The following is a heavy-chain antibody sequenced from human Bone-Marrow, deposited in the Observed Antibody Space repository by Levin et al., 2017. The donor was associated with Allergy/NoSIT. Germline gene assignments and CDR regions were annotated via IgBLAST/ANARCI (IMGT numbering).Heavy chain of an antibody. CDR1: GFIFSNYN. J-gene: IGHJ4*02. V-gene: IGHV3-21*01. CDR3: ARGTYGSDSAYYFDH. Sequence: GGSLRLSCAASGFIFSNYNMNWVRQAPGKGLEWVSSISSSSSYTHYADSVKGRFTISRDNAKNSLFLQLNSLRAEDTAVFYCARGTYGSDSAYYFDHWGQGTLVTVSS. D-gene: IGHD4-23*01. CDR2: ISSSSSYT.